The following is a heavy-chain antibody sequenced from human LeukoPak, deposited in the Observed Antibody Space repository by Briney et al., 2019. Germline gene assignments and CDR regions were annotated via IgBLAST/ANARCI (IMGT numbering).Heavy chain of an antibody. CDR1: GYTFTDYY. Sequence: PSVKASCKASGYTFTDYYIHWVRQAPGQGLEWMGWISPNSGGTNYAQKFQGRVILTRATSIRTAYMELSGLTSDDTAVYYCARVEVAGNILIDYWGQGTLVIVSS. CDR2: ISPNSGGT. V-gene: IGHV1-2*02. D-gene: IGHD6-19*01. CDR3: ARVEVAGNILIDY. J-gene: IGHJ4*02.